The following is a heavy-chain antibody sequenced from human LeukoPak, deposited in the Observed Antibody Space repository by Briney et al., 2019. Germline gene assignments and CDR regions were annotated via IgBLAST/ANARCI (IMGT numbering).Heavy chain of an antibody. Sequence: SETLSLTCTVSSGSISSSSYYWGWIRQPPGKGLEWIGNIYYSGNTYYNPSLKSRVTISIDTSKNQFSLRLSSVTAADTAVYYCARDYGTVRSYYDSSGYYPLDYWGQGTLVTVSS. CDR2: IYYSGNT. CDR1: SGSISSSSYY. D-gene: IGHD3-22*01. CDR3: ARDYGTVRSYYDSSGYYPLDY. V-gene: IGHV4-39*07. J-gene: IGHJ4*02.